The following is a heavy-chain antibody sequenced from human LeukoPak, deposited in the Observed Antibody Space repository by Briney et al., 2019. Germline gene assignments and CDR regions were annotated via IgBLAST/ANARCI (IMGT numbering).Heavy chain of an antibody. CDR3: AHSSGAYSSTWIDAFDI. CDR1: GFSLSTSGVG. D-gene: IGHD6-13*01. J-gene: IGHJ3*02. Sequence: SGPTLVKPTQTLTLTCTFSGFSLSTSGVGVGWIRQPPGKALEWLTLIYWNDGKRYSPSLKNRLTTTKDTSKNQVVLTMTNMDPVDTATYYCAHSSGAYSSTWIDAFDIWGQGTMVTVSS. V-gene: IGHV2-5*01. CDR2: IYWNDGK.